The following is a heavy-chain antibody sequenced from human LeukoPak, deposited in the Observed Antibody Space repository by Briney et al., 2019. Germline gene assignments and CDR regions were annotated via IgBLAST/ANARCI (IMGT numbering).Heavy chain of an antibody. CDR3: ARHGGYDSFDY. J-gene: IGHJ4*02. V-gene: IGHV4-39*01. CDR1: GGSISSSSYY. D-gene: IGHD5-12*01. CDR2: IYYSGST. Sequence: SETLSLTCTVSGGSISSSSYYWGWIRQPPGKGLEWIGSIYYSGSTYYNPSLKSRVTISVDTSKNQFSLKLSSVTAADTAVYYCARHGGYDSFDYWGQGTLVTVSS.